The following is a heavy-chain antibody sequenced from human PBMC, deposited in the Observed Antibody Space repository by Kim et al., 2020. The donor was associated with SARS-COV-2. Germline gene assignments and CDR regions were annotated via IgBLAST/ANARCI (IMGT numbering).Heavy chain of an antibody. J-gene: IGHJ4*02. CDR3: ATDWAAFSSGTYVFDF. D-gene: IGHD3-10*01. V-gene: IGHV3-30*02. Sequence: NSVRGRFTISRDISKRTLFLQMNSLKPEDTAVYYCATDWAAFSSGTYVFDFWGRGTLVTVSS.